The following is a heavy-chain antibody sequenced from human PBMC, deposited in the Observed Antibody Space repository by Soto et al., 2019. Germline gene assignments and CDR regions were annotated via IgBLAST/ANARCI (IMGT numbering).Heavy chain of an antibody. V-gene: IGHV1-8*01. J-gene: IGHJ6*02. CDR1: GYTFTSYD. CDR3: ARGGSQRTNYGMDV. D-gene: IGHD4-17*01. Sequence: ASVKVSCKASGYTFTSYDINWVRQATGQGLEWMGWMNPNSGNTGYAQKFQGRVTMTRNTSISTAYMELSSLRSEDTAVYYCARGGSQRTNYGMDVWGQGTTVTVSS. CDR2: MNPNSGNT.